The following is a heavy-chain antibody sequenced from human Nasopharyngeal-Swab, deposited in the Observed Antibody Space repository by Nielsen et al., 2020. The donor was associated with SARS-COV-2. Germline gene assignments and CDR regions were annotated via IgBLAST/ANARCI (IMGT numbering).Heavy chain of an antibody. Sequence: GESLKISCAASGFTFSDYYMSWIRPAPGKGLEWVSYISSSSSYTNYADSVKGRFTISRDNAKNSLYLQMNSLRAEDTAVYYCARDFGRQGSWGTDYWGQGTLVTVSS. CDR1: GFTFSDYY. CDR3: ARDFGRQGSWGTDY. D-gene: IGHD2-15*01. CDR2: ISSSSSYT. V-gene: IGHV3-11*05. J-gene: IGHJ4*02.